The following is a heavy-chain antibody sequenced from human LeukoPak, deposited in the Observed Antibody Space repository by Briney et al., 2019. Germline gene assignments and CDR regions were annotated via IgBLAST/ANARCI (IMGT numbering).Heavy chain of an antibody. CDR1: GYTFTGYH. CDR3: ARPARGSSGWYGGYHFDS. CDR2: INPNSGDT. J-gene: IGHJ4*02. V-gene: IGHV1-2*06. Sequence: ASVKVSCKASGYTFTGYHMHWVRQAPGQGLEWMGRINPNSGDTNSAQNFQGRVTMTRDTSISTAYMELSSLRSDDTAVYYCARPARGSSGWYGGYHFDSWGQGTLVTVSS. D-gene: IGHD6-19*01.